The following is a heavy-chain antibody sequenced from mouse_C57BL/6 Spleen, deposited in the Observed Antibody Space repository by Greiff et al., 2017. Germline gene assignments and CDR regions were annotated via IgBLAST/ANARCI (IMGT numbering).Heavy chain of an antibody. J-gene: IGHJ2*01. D-gene: IGHD4-1*01. V-gene: IGHV5-16*01. CDR2: INYDGSST. CDR1: GFTFSDYY. CDR3: ARAPTGTLFDY. Sequence: EVKLVESEGGLVQPGSSMKLSCTASGFTFSDYYMAWVRQVPEKGLEWVANINYDGSSTYYLDSLKSRFIISRDNAKNILYLQMSSLKSEDTATYYCARAPTGTLFDYWGQGTTLTVSS.